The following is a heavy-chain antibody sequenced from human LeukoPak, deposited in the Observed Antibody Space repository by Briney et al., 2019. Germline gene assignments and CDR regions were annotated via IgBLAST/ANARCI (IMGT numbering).Heavy chain of an antibody. CDR3: AREEASVGDY. CDR1: GGSISSNSHY. J-gene: IGHJ4*02. V-gene: IGHV4-39*01. D-gene: IGHD2-21*01. Sequence: ETLSLTCTVSGGSISSNSHYWAWIRQPPGKGLEWIGSIHYSGSTFYSPSLKSRVTISVDTSKNQFSLVLTSVTASDTAVYYCAREEASVGDYWGQGILVTVSS. CDR2: IHYSGST.